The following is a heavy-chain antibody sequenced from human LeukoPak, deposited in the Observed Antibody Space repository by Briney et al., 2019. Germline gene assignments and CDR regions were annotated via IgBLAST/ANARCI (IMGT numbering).Heavy chain of an antibody. CDR1: GYTFTSYD. J-gene: IGHJ6*02. D-gene: IGHD3-22*01. V-gene: IGHV1-8*01. CDR2: MNPNSGNT. Sequence: ASVKVSCKASGYTFTSYDINWVRQATGQGLEWMGWMNPNSGNTGYAQEFQGRVTMTRNTSISTAYMELSSLRSEDTAVYYCARAGYYDSSGYPLDYYYYGMDVWGQGTTVTVSS. CDR3: ARAGYYDSSGYPLDYYYYGMDV.